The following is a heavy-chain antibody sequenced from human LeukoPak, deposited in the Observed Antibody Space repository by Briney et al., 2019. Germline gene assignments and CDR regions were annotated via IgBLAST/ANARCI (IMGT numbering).Heavy chain of an antibody. D-gene: IGHD1-26*01. J-gene: IGHJ4*02. CDR1: GFTFSSYA. CDR3: ARSGSPLPVEFDY. V-gene: IGHV3-30-3*01. Sequence: GRSLRLSCAASGFTFSSYAMHWVRQAPGKGLEWVAVISYDGSNKYYADSVKGRLTISRDNSKNTLYLQMNSLRAEDTAVYYCARSGSPLPVEFDYWGQGTLVTVSS. CDR2: ISYDGSNK.